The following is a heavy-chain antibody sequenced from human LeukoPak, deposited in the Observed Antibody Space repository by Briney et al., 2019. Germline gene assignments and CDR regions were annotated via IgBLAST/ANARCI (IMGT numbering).Heavy chain of an antibody. CDR3: ASLAGSGSHTDAFDI. CDR1: GGSISSYY. V-gene: IGHV4-59*01. CDR2: IYYSGST. Sequence: SETLSLTCTVSGGSISSYYWSWIRQPPGKGLEWIGYIYYSGSTNYNPSLKSRVTISVDTSKNQFSLKLSSVTAADTAVYYCASLAGSGSHTDAFDIWGQGTMVTVSS. J-gene: IGHJ3*02. D-gene: IGHD3-10*01.